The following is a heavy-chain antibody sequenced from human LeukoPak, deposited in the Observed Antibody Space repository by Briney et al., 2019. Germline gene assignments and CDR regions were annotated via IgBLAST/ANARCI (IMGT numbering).Heavy chain of an antibody. Sequence: PGGSLRLSCAASGFTFSDYYMSWIRQAPGKGLEWVSYISSSGSTIYYADSVKGRFTISRDNSKNTLYLQMNSLRAEDTAVYYCARSGLLWFGELEYYFDYWGQGTLVTVSS. J-gene: IGHJ4*02. CDR1: GFTFSDYY. V-gene: IGHV3-11*01. CDR2: ISSSGSTI. CDR3: ARSGLLWFGELEYYFDY. D-gene: IGHD3-10*01.